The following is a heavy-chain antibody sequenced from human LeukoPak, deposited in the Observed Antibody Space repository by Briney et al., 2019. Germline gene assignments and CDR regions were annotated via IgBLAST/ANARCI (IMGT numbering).Heavy chain of an antibody. D-gene: IGHD3-3*01. CDR2: IYYSGST. CDR1: GGSISSSSYY. J-gene: IGHJ4*02. V-gene: IGHV4-39*01. Sequence: PSETLSLTCTVSGGSISSSSYYWGWGRQPPGKGGEWIGSIYYSGSTYYNPSLKSRVTISVDTSKNQFSLKLSSVTAADTAVYYCALESWENYFDYWGQGTLVTVSS. CDR3: ALESWENYFDY.